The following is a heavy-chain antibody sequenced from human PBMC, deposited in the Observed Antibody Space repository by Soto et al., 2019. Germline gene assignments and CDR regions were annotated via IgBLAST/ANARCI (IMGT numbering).Heavy chain of an antibody. CDR3: ARDRTDSGYYTNWLDP. D-gene: IGHD3-22*01. CDR2: IIPIFGTT. CDR1: GGTLGSHA. J-gene: IGHJ5*02. Sequence: LKGSCKVSGGTLGSHAITWVRQAPGQGLEWVGRIIPIFGTTNYAQNLQGRVTISADKSTLTSYMELHSLTSDDTALYYCARDRTDSGYYTNWLDPWGREPRSPSPQ. V-gene: IGHV1-69*06.